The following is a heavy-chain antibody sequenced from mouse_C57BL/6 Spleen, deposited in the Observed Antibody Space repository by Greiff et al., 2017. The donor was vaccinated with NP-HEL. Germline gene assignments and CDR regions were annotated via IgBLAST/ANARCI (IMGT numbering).Heavy chain of an antibody. V-gene: IGHV5-4*01. CDR1: GFTFSSYA. D-gene: IGHD1-1*01. Sequence: EVQLQESGGGLVKPGGSLKLSCAASGFTFSSYAMSWVRQTPEKRLEWVATISDGGSYTYYPDNVKGRFTISRDNAKNNLYLQMSHLKSEDTAMYYCARDYGSSYAWFAYWGQGTLVTVSA. CDR2: ISDGGSYT. CDR3: ARDYGSSYAWFAY. J-gene: IGHJ3*01.